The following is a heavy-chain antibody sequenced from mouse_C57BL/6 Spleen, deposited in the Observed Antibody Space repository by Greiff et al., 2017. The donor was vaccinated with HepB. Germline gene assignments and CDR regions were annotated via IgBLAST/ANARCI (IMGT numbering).Heavy chain of an antibody. CDR3: GGYYRDYFDY. D-gene: IGHD1-1*01. Sequence: VQLQESGAELVKPGASVKLSCKASGYTFTSYWMHWVKQRPGQGLEWIGMIHPNSGSTNYNEKFKSKATLTVDKSSSTAYMQLSSLTSEDSAVYYCGGYYRDYFDYWGQGTTLTVSS. J-gene: IGHJ2*01. CDR2: IHPNSGST. CDR1: GYTFTSYW. V-gene: IGHV1-64*01.